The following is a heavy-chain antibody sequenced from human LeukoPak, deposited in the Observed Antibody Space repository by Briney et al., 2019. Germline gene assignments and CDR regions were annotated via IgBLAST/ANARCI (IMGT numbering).Heavy chain of an antibody. V-gene: IGHV3-74*01. CDR2: IDEDGKTI. D-gene: IGHD3-3*01. Sequence: GGSLRLYCAASGFTFNSYWMHWARQPPGKGLVWVSRIDEDGKTIDYADSVKGRFTISRDNAKDTLYLQMSSLRDEDTAVYYCVSDLCGGDDQWGRGTLVTVSS. CDR3: VSDLCGGDDQ. CDR1: GFTFNSYW. J-gene: IGHJ5*02.